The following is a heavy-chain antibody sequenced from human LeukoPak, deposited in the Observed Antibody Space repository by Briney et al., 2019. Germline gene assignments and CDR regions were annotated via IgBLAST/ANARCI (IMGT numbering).Heavy chain of an antibody. CDR3: ARAGTYYDYVWGPPHWFDP. J-gene: IGHJ5*02. D-gene: IGHD3-16*01. Sequence: PSETLSLTRTVSGGSISSYYWSWIRQPPGKGLEWIGYIYYSGSTNYNPSLKSRVTISVDTSKNQFSLKLSSVTAADTAVYYCARAGTYYDYVWGPPHWFDPWGQGTLVTVSS. V-gene: IGHV4-59*01. CDR2: IYYSGST. CDR1: GGSISSYY.